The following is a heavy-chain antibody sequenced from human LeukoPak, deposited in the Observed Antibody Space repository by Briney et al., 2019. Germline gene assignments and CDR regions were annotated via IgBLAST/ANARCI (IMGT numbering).Heavy chain of an antibody. V-gene: IGHV4-59*01. CDR3: ARGGEGDGHNYYPDYFDY. D-gene: IGHD5-24*01. CDR2: IYYSGST. J-gene: IGHJ4*02. Sequence: SETLSLTCTVSGGSIGSYYWSWIRQPPGKGLEWIGYIYYSGSTNYNPSLKSRVTISVDTSKNQFSLKLSSVTAADTAVYYCARGGEGDGHNYYPDYFDYWGQGTLVTVSS. CDR1: GGSIGSYY.